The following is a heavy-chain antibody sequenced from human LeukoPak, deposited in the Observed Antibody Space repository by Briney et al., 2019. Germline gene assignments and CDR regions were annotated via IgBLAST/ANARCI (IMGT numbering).Heavy chain of an antibody. CDR1: GFTFSSYG. D-gene: IGHD2-15*01. Sequence: GGSLRLSCAASGFTFSSYGMHWVRQAPGKGLEWVAFIRYVGSNKYYADSVKGRFTISRDNSKHTLYLQMNSLRAEDTAVYYCAKAYFNCSGGSCYYPDAFDIWVRGTMVTVSS. V-gene: IGHV3-30*02. CDR3: AKAYFNCSGGSCYYPDAFDI. CDR2: IRYVGSNK. J-gene: IGHJ3*02.